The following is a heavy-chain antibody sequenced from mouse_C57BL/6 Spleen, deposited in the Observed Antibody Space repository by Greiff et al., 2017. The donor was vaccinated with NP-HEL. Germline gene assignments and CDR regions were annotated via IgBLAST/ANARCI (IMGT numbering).Heavy chain of an antibody. D-gene: IGHD1-1*01. J-gene: IGHJ4*01. CDR2: IYPRSGNT. CDR3: ARSCHYGSSSYAMDY. CDR1: GYTFTSYG. V-gene: IGHV1-81*01. Sequence: QVHVKQSGAELARPGASVKLSCKASGYTFTSYGISWVKQRTGQGLEWIGEIYPRSGNTYYNEKFKGKATLTADKSSSTAYMELRSLTSEDSAVYFCARSCHYGSSSYAMDYWGQGTSVTVSS.